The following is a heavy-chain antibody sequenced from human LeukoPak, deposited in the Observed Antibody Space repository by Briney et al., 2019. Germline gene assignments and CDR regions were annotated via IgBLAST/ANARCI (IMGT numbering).Heavy chain of an antibody. Sequence: GGSLRLSCAASGFTFSSYEMNWVRQAPGKGLEWVSYISSSGSAIYYADSVKGRFTISRDNAKNSLYLQMNSLRAEDTAVYYCARERAYCGGDCYWAFDIWGQGTMVTVSS. J-gene: IGHJ3*02. CDR3: ARERAYCGGDCYWAFDI. D-gene: IGHD2-21*02. CDR1: GFTFSSYE. V-gene: IGHV3-48*03. CDR2: ISSSGSAI.